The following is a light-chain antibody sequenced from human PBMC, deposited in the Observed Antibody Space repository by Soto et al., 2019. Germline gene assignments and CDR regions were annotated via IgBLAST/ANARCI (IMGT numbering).Light chain of an antibody. Sequence: EIVLTQSPGTLSLSPGERATLSCRASQILHRYLAWYQQKPGQAPRLVISDASSRATGIPDRSSGSGSGTDFTLTIDRLEPEDFEMYFCQQYGSSPRTFGQGTKVDIK. CDR1: QILHRY. J-gene: IGKJ1*01. CDR3: QQYGSSPRT. CDR2: DAS. V-gene: IGKV3-20*01.